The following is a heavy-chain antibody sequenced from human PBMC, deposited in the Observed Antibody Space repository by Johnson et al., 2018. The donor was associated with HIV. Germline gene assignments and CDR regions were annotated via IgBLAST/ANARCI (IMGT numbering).Heavy chain of an antibody. Sequence: VQLVESGGGLVQPGGSLRLSCAASGFTFSSYWMHWVRQAPGKGLVWVSRINSDGSSTSYADSVKGRLTISRDNAKNTLYLQMNSLRAEDTAVYYCARAKTFCGGDCYSNAFDNWGQGTMVTVSS. CDR2: INSDGSST. V-gene: IGHV3-74*01. J-gene: IGHJ3*02. CDR3: ARAKTFCGGDCYSNAFDN. CDR1: GFTFSSYW. D-gene: IGHD2-21*02.